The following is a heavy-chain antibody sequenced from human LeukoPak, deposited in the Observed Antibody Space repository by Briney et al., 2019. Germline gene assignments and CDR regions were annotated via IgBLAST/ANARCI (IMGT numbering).Heavy chain of an antibody. J-gene: IGHJ4*02. CDR1: GGSISSYY. CDR3: ASGQGISAYNY. V-gene: IGHV4-59*01. CDR2: IYYSGST. D-gene: IGHD2-2*02. Sequence: SETLSLTCTVAGGSISSYYWSWIRQPPGKGLEWIGYIYYSGSTNYNPSLKSRVTISVDTSKNQFSLKLSSVTAADTAVYYCASGQGISAYNYWGQGTLVTVSS.